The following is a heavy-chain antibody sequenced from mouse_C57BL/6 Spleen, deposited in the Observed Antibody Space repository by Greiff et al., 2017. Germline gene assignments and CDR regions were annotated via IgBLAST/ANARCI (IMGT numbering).Heavy chain of an antibody. CDR1: GYTFTSYG. J-gene: IGHJ2*01. D-gene: IGHD3-2*02. CDR3: AREAQATGGYFDY. V-gene: IGHV1-58*01. CDR2: IYLGNGYT. Sequence: VQLQQSGAELVRPGSSVKMSCKTSGYTFTSYGINWVKQRPGQGLEWIGYIYLGNGYTEYNEKFKGKATLTADTSSSTAYMQLSSLTSEDSAIYFCAREAQATGGYFDYWGQGTTLTVSS.